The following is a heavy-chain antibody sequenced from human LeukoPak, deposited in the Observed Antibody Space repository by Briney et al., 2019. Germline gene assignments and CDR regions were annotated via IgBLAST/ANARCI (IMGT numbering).Heavy chain of an antibody. J-gene: IGHJ5*02. D-gene: IGHD1-26*01. CDR3: ARDRSGSYLNWFDP. CDR2: TYYSGST. V-gene: IGHV4-59*01. CDR1: GGSISSYY. Sequence: SETLSLTCTVSGGSISSYYWSWIRQPPGKGLEWIGYTYYSGSTNYNPSLKSRVTISVDTSKNQFSPKLSSVTAADTAVYYCARDRSGSYLNWFDPWGQGTLVTVSS.